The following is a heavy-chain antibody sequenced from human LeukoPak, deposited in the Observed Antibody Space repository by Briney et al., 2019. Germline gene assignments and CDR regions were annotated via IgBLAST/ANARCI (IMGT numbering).Heavy chain of an antibody. CDR3: ARDTPGGFQH. D-gene: IGHD1-14*01. V-gene: IGHV4-59*01. Sequence: PSETLSLTCTVSGGSISSYYWSWIRQPPGKGLEWIGYICYSGSTNYNPSLKSRVTISVDTSKNQFSLKLSSVTAADTAVYYCARDTPGGFQHWGQGTLVTVSS. CDR1: GGSISSYY. J-gene: IGHJ1*01. CDR2: ICYSGST.